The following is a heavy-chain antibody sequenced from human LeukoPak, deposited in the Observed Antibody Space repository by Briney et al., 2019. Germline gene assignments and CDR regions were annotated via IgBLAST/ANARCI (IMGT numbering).Heavy chain of an antibody. CDR2: ISFRGTT. CDR1: GGSISSSSDY. Sequence: PSETLSLTCTVSGGSISSSSDYWGWIRQPPGKGLEWIGSISFRGTTYYSPSLKSRVTIIEDTSKKQFSLKLSSVTAADTAIYYCATYTSAWGYFDFRGQGTLVTVSS. CDR3: ATYTSAWGYFDF. D-gene: IGHD6-19*01. J-gene: IGHJ4*02. V-gene: IGHV4-39*01.